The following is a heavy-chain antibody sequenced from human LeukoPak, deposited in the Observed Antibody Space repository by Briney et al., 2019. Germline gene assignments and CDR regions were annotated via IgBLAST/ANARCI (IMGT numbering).Heavy chain of an antibody. CDR1: GYTFTSYG. V-gene: IGHV1-18*01. Sequence: GASVKVSCEASGYTFTSYGISWVRQAPGQGLEWMGWISAYNGNTNYAQKLQGRVTMTTDTSTSTAYMELRSLRSDDTAVYYCARVISSSWYTPVGLAGPYYFDYWGQGTLVTVSS. D-gene: IGHD6-13*01. CDR3: ARVISSSWYTPVGLAGPYYFDY. J-gene: IGHJ4*02. CDR2: ISAYNGNT.